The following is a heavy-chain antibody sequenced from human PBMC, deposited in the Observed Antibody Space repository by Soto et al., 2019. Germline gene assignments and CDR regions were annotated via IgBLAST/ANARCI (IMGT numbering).Heavy chain of an antibody. CDR1: GLTFSSPW. D-gene: IGHD4-17*01. Sequence: EVQLVESGGTLVQPGGYLRLSCAAYGLTFSSPWMSWVRQAPGKGLAWVANMKQDDSEKYYLESVKGGFTISRDNTKNSLDLQMNSLRVEDTAVYYCTREDYYGGTSRDWGQGTLVTVSS. J-gene: IGHJ4*02. CDR3: TREDYYGGTSRD. V-gene: IGHV3-7*01. CDR2: MKQDDSEK.